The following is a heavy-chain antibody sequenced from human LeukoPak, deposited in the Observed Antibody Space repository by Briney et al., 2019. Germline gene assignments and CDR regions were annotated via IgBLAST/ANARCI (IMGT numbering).Heavy chain of an antibody. Sequence: GGSLRPSCAASGFTVSSNFMSWVRQAAGKGLEWVSVIFVGGSTYYADSVKGRFTISRDTSKNTLHLKMNSLRADDTAVYYCATWAGGWYGEDSWGQGTLVTVS. D-gene: IGHD6-19*01. CDR1: GFTVSSNF. CDR3: ATWAGGWYGEDS. V-gene: IGHV3-53*01. J-gene: IGHJ4*02. CDR2: IFVGGST.